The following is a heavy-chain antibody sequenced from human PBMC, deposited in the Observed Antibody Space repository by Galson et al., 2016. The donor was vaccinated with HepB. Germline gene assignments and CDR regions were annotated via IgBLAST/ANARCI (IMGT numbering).Heavy chain of an antibody. D-gene: IGHD2-2*01. CDR2: IRSKADGGTT. CDR3: AKGARSIVLVPPAPCDY. J-gene: IGHJ4*02. CDR1: GLTFRNAW. Sequence: SLRLSCAASGLTFRNAWMTWVRQPPGKGLEWVGRIRSKADGGTTDYAAPVKGRLAISRDDSKNTLYLQMNSLKTEDTALYYCAKGARSIVLVPPAPCDYWGQGTLVTVSS. V-gene: IGHV3-15*01.